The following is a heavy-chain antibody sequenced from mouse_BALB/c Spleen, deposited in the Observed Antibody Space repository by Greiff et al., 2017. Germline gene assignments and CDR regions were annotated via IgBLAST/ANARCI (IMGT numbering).Heavy chain of an antibody. V-gene: IGHV3-6*02. Sequence: EVKLQESGPGLVKPSQSLSLTCSVTGYSITSGYYWNWIRQFPGNKLEWMGYISYDGSNNYIPSLKNRISITRDTSKNQFFLKLNSVTTEDTATYYCARDYYGSSFYAMDYWGQGTSVTVSS. CDR3: ARDYYGSSFYAMDY. CDR1: GYSITSGYY. J-gene: IGHJ4*01. CDR2: ISYDGSN. D-gene: IGHD1-1*01.